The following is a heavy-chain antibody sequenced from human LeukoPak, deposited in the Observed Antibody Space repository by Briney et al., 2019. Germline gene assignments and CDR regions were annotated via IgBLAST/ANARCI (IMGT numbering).Heavy chain of an antibody. V-gene: IGHV4-38-2*01. J-gene: IGHJ4*02. D-gene: IGHD7-27*01. CDR2: IYHSGST. CDR1: GYSISSGYY. Sequence: SETLSLTCAVSGYSISSGYYWGWIRQPPGKGVEWIGSIYHSGSTYYNPSLKSRVTISVDTSKNQFSLKLSSVTAADTAVYYCARRNWGPVDYWGQGTLVTVSS. CDR3: ARRNWGPVDY.